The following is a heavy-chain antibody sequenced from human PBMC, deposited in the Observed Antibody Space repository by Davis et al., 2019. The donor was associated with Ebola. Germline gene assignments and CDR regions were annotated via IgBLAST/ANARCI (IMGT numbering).Heavy chain of an antibody. Sequence: GSLRLSCAASGFTFDDYAMHWVRQAPGKGLEWVAYISGGYTYYAESVKGRFTISRDSAKDSLYLHMDSLRDDDTAVYYCARVYNWGFDFWGQGTLVTVSS. CDR2: ISGGYT. CDR3: ARVYNWGFDF. V-gene: IGHV3-48*02. J-gene: IGHJ4*02. D-gene: IGHD1-20*01. CDR1: GFTFDDYA.